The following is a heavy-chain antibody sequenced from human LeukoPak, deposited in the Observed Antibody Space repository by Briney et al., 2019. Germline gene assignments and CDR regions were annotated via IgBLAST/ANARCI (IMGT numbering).Heavy chain of an antibody. V-gene: IGHV4-59*01. CDR2: IYYSGST. J-gene: IGHJ4*02. CDR1: GGSISSYY. Sequence: SSETLSLTCTVSGGSISSYYWSWIRQPPGKGLEWIGYIYYSGSTNYNPSLKSRVTISVDTSKNQFSLKLSSVTAADTAVYYCARASRSSTSFNNWGQGTLVTVSS. CDR3: ARASRSSTSFNN. D-gene: IGHD2-2*01.